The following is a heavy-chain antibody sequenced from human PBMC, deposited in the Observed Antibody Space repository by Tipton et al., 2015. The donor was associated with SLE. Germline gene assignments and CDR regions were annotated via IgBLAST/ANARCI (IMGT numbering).Heavy chain of an antibody. D-gene: IGHD2-15*01. Sequence: SLRLSCAASGFTVSSNYMSWVRQAPGKGLEWVSVIYGGGSTYYADSVKGRFTISRDNSKNTLYPQMNSLRAEDTAVYFCAREECSGGSCFDFWGQGTLVTVSS. CDR1: GFTVSSNY. CDR2: IYGGGST. CDR3: AREECSGGSCFDF. V-gene: IGHV3-53*05. J-gene: IGHJ4*02.